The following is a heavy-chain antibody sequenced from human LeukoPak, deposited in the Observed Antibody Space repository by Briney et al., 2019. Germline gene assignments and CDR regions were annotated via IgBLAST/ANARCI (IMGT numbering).Heavy chain of an antibody. J-gene: IGHJ5*02. CDR3: ARDRYNWFDP. CDR1: GGSLSGYY. Sequence: SETLSLTCAVSGGSLSGYYWTWIRQPPGKGLEWIGEINHSGSTNYNPSLKSRVTISVDTSKNQFSLKLSSVTAADTAVYYCARDRYNWFDPWGQGTLVTVSS. CDR2: INHSGST. V-gene: IGHV4-34*01.